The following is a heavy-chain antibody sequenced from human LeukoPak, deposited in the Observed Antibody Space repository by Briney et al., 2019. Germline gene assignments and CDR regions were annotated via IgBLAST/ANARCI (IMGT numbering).Heavy chain of an antibody. CDR1: GGSISNYY. Sequence: SETLSLTCTVTGGSISNYYWSWIRQPPGKGLEWIGYIYTSGSTNYNPSLKSRVTISVDTSKNQFSLKLSSVTAADTAVYYCARHLLYYDFWSGYNYYYMDVWGKGTTVIVSS. CDR3: ARHLLYYDFWSGYNYYYMDV. J-gene: IGHJ6*03. D-gene: IGHD3-3*01. CDR2: IYTSGST. V-gene: IGHV4-4*09.